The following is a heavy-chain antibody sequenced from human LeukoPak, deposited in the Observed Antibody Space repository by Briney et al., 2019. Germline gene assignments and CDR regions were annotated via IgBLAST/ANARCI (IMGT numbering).Heavy chain of an antibody. CDR3: AKSVLMRYYGSGDNNYYFDY. CDR1: EFTFSSYS. CDR2: ISSSSSYI. Sequence: GGSLRLSCAASEFTFSSYSMNWVRQAPGKGLEWVSSISSSSSYIYCADSVKGRFTISRDNSKNTLYLQMNSLRAEDTAVYYCAKSVLMRYYGSGDNNYYFDYWGQGTLVTVSS. V-gene: IGHV3-21*04. D-gene: IGHD3-10*01. J-gene: IGHJ4*02.